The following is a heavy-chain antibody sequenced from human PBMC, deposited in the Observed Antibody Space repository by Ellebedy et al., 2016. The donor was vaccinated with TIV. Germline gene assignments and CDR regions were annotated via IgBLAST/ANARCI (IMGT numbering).Heavy chain of an antibody. CDR3: ARDDYYDSSGYYY. V-gene: IGHV3-11*01. CDR1: GFTFSDYY. D-gene: IGHD3-22*01. J-gene: IGHJ4*02. Sequence: GESLKISXAASGFTFSDYYMSWIRQAPGKGLEWVSYISSSGSTIYYADSVKGRFTISRDNAKNSLYLQMNSLRAEDTAVYYCARDDYYDSSGYYYWGQGTLVTVSS. CDR2: ISSSGSTI.